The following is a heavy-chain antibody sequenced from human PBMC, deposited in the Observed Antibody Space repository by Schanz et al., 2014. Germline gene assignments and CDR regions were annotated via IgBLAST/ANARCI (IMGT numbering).Heavy chain of an antibody. CDR2: IKRDGSEK. CDR3: LAPDYGMDV. J-gene: IGHJ6*02. V-gene: IGHV3-7*02. CDR1: GFTFRGYA. Sequence: VQLVDSGGGLVKPGGSLRLSCAASGFTFRGYAMSWVRQAPGKGLEWVANIKRDGSEKNYLDSVKGRFTISRDNAKNSLFLQMNSLRAEDTAVYYCLAPDYGMDVWGQGTTVTVSS.